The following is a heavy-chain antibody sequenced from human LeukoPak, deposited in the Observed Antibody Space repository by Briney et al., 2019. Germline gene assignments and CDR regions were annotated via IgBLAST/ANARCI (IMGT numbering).Heavy chain of an antibody. J-gene: IGHJ6*03. V-gene: IGHV3-74*01. CDR3: AKEVGIAAASSGGNMDV. Sequence: GGSLRLSSAASGFTFSGSRRHWVPPGPGKGLVWGSRTYSDGTSTTYAHSGKGPFTTYTENTTNTMYLKMNRLKAEDTAEYYCAKEVGIAAASSGGNMDVWGKGTTVTISS. CDR1: GFTFSGSR. CDR2: TYSDGTST. D-gene: IGHD6-13*01.